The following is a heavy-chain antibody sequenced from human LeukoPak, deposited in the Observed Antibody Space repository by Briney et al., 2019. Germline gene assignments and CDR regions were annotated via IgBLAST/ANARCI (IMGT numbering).Heavy chain of an antibody. Sequence: SVKVSCKASGFTFTSSAVQWVRQARGQRLEWIGWIVVGSGNTNYAQKFQERVTITRDMSTSTAYMELSSLRSEDTAVYYCAADPQPGGSSSVDYWGQGTLVTVSS. CDR1: GFTFTSSA. CDR2: IVVGSGNT. J-gene: IGHJ4*02. D-gene: IGHD6-6*01. V-gene: IGHV1-58*01. CDR3: AADPQPGGSSSVDY.